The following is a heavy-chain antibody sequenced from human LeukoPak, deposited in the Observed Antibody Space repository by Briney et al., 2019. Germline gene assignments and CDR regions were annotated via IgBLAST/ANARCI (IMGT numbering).Heavy chain of an antibody. V-gene: IGHV3-7*01. CDR3: ARLGRSFFYDSSGAHYYYYMDV. CDR2: IKEDGSEK. CDR1: GFTFSSYA. D-gene: IGHD3-22*01. J-gene: IGHJ6*03. Sequence: GGSLRLSCAASGFTFSSYAMSWVRQAPGKGLEWVANIKEDGSEKHYVDSVKGRFTISGDNPKESIYLQMNSLRAEDTAVYYCARLGRSFFYDSSGAHYYYYMDVWGKGTTVIVSS.